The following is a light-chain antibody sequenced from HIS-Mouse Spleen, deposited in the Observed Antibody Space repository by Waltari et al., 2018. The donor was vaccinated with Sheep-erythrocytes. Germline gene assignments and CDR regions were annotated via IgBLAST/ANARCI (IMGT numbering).Light chain of an antibody. J-gene: IGLJ2*01. CDR3: QVWDSSSDHPV. CDR1: NTGSKS. CDR2: DDS. V-gene: IGLV3-21*02. Sequence: SYVLTQPPSVSVAPGQTARITCGGNNTGSKSVHWYQQKPGQAPVLVVYDDSDRPSGIPGRCSCSNSGNTATLTISRVEAGDEADYYCQVWDSSSDHPVFGGGTKLTVL.